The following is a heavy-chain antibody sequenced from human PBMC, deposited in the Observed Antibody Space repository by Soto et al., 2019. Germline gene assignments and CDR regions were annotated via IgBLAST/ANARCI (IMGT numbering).Heavy chain of an antibody. J-gene: IGHJ4*02. Sequence: QEQFVESGGGVVQPGRSRTLSCAASGFTFSANAMHLVRQAPGKGLEGVAVKAYDGTINIYRDSVKGRFTISRDDSKSTMYLHINILRPENTAVYYCARARIKGAPDSLASWGQGTLVTVSS. CDR3: ARARIKGAPDSLAS. CDR1: GFTFSANA. V-gene: IGHV3-30-3*01. D-gene: IGHD1-26*01. CDR2: KAYDGTIN.